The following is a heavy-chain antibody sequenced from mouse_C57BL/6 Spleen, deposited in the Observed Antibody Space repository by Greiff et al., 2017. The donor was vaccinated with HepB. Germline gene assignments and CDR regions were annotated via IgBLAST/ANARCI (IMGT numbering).Heavy chain of an antibody. CDR3: AREGYYAWFAC. CDR2: ICDGGSYT. CDR1: GFTFSSYA. D-gene: IGHD2-3*01. Sequence: EVMLVESGGGLVKPGGSLKLSCAASGFTFSSYAMSWVRQTPEKRLEWVATICDGGSYTYYPDNVKGRFTISRDNAKNNLYLQMSHLKSEDTAMYYGAREGYYAWFACWGQGTLVTVSA. J-gene: IGHJ3*01. V-gene: IGHV5-4*01.